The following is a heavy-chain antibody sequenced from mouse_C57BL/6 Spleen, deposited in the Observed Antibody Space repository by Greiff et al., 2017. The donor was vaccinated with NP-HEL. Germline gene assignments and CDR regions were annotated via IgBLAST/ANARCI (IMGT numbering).Heavy chain of an antibody. Sequence: VQLQQSGAELVRPGASVKLSCKASGYTFTDYYINWVKQRPGQGLEWIARIYPGSGNTYYNEKFKGKATLTAEKSSSTAYMQLSSLTSEDSAVYFCARSETTVVATDYAMDYWGQGTSVTVSS. CDR2: IYPGSGNT. V-gene: IGHV1-76*01. D-gene: IGHD1-1*01. CDR1: GYTFTDYY. J-gene: IGHJ4*01. CDR3: ARSETTVVATDYAMDY.